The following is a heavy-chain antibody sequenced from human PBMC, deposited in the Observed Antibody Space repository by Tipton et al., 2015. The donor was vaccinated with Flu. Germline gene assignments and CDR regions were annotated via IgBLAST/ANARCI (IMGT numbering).Heavy chain of an antibody. CDR1: GYTFTGYY. CDR2: INPNSGGT. V-gene: IGHV1-2*02. CDR3: ASDRPYRYLRRFNY. J-gene: IGHJ4*02. D-gene: IGHD2/OR15-2a*01. Sequence: QVQLVQSGAEVKKAGESLKVSCKASGYTFTGYYMHWVRQAPGQGLEWMGWINPNSGGTNYAQKFQGMVTMTRDTSISTAYMELSRLRSDDTAVYYCASDRPYRYLRRFNYWGQGTLVTVSS.